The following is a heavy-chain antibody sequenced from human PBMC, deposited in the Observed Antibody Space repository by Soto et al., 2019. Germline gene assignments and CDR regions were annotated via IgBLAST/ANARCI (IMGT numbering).Heavy chain of an antibody. Sequence: ASVKVSCKASGYTFTGYYMHWVRQAPGQGLEWMGWINPNSGGTNYAQKFQGWVTMTRDTSISTAYMELSRLRSDDTAVYYCAREGVGATYSFDYWGQGTLVTVSS. V-gene: IGHV1-2*04. CDR1: GYTFTGYY. J-gene: IGHJ4*02. CDR2: INPNSGGT. D-gene: IGHD1-26*01. CDR3: AREGVGATYSFDY.